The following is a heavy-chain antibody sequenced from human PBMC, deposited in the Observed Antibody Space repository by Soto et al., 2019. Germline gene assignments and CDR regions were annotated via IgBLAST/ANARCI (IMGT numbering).Heavy chain of an antibody. Sequence: SETLSLTCTVSGDSIRSYYWTWIRQPPGKGLEWIGYIYYSGSTNYNPSLKSRVTISIDTSKNQFSLKLSSVTAADTAVYYCARGLSIRGVIITYSWLDPWGQGILVTVS. CDR2: IYYSGST. CDR3: ARGLSIRGVIITYSWLDP. J-gene: IGHJ5*02. V-gene: IGHV4-59*01. CDR1: GDSIRSYY. D-gene: IGHD3-10*01.